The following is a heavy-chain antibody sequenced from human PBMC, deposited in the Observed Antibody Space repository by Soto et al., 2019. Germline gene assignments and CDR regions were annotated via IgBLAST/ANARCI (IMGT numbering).Heavy chain of an antibody. CDR2: IRDSGHST. CDR1: GFTFSTYS. D-gene: IGHD6-19*01. CDR3: ARVKAQILSSGWYGGDDI. V-gene: IGHV3-23*01. Sequence: EVQLLESGGGLVQPGGSLRLSCAASGFTFSTYSMTWVRQAPGKRLEWVSTIRDSGHSTHYADSVRGRFAISRDNSKNTLFLQMNSLRAEDTAVYYCARVKAQILSSGWYGGDDIWGQGTMVTVSS. J-gene: IGHJ3*02.